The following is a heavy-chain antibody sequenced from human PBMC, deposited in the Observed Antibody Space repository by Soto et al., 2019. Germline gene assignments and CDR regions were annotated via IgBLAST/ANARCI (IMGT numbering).Heavy chain of an antibody. CDR2: IRSKAYGGTT. Sequence: GGSLRLSCTASGFTFGDYAMSWFRQAPGKGLEWVGFIRSKAYGGTTEYAASVKGRFTISRDDSKSIAYLQMNSLKTEDTAVYYCTRDSKYSSFKGRFDPRGQGNLVTVYS. CDR1: GFTFGDYA. V-gene: IGHV3-49*03. CDR3: TRDSKYSSFKGRFDP. D-gene: IGHD6-6*01. J-gene: IGHJ5*02.